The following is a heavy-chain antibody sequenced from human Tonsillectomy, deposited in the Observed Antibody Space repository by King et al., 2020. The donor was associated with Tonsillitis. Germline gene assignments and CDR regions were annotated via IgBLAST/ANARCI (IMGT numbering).Heavy chain of an antibody. CDR3: AIGGNSDFDY. J-gene: IGHJ4*02. CDR1: GFTFSSSA. CDR2: ISSRCVYI. Sequence: VQLLESGGGLVQPGGSLRLSCAASGFTFSSSAVSWVRQAPGMGLEWVSTISSRCVYIYYADSVKGRFTISRDNSKNTVYVQMNSLGADDTAVYYCAIGGNSDFDYWGQGTLVTVSS. D-gene: IGHD4-23*01. V-gene: IGHV3-23*01.